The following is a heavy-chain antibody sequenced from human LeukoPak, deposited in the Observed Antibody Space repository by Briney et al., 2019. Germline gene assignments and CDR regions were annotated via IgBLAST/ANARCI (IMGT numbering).Heavy chain of an antibody. CDR2: IIPIFGTS. D-gene: IGHD5-18*01. J-gene: IGHJ5*02. Sequence: ASVKVSCKASGNTFTSYAITWVRQAPGQGLEWMGDIIPIFGTSNYAQKFQGRVTITADESTSTAYMELSSLRSEDTAFYYCASARATAMEDNWFDPWGQGTLVTVSS. V-gene: IGHV1-69*13. CDR3: ASARATAMEDNWFDP. CDR1: GNTFTSYA.